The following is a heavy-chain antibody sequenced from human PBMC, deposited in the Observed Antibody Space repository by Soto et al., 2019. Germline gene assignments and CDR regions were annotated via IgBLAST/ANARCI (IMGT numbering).Heavy chain of an antibody. CDR3: TRDDVVLVPAAKDAFDI. Sequence: EVQLVESGGGLVQPGGSLKLSCAASGFTFSDSSIHWVRQASGEGLQWVARIRSKANNYATGYAASVKGRFSISRDDSXNXAYLQMNSLKPEDTVIYYCTRDDVVLVPAAKDAFDIWGQGTTVIVSS. D-gene: IGHD2-2*01. V-gene: IGHV3-73*01. J-gene: IGHJ3*02. CDR2: IRSKANNYAT. CDR1: GFTFSDSS.